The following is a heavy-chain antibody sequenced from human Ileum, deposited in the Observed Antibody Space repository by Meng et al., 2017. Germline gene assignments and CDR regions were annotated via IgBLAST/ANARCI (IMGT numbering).Heavy chain of an antibody. J-gene: IGHJ4*02. D-gene: IGHD2/OR15-2a*01. V-gene: IGHV4-4*02. Sequence: QVRLHGSGPGLVEPSGALALPCVVSCYSISKSKWGNWVRQPPGKGLEWIGEIFHTGGTNYNPSLKSRVTISADKSKNQFSLNLSSVTAADTAVYYCATNKNKKIDYWGQGTLVTVSS. CDR2: IFHTGGT. CDR3: ATNKNKKIDY. CDR1: CYSISKSKW.